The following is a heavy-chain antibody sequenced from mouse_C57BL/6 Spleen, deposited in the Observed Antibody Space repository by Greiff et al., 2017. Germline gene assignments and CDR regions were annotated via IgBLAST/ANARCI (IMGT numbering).Heavy chain of an antibody. CDR2: ISDGGSYT. D-gene: IGHD4-1*01. CDR3: AREPSGTGYYFDY. J-gene: IGHJ2*01. Sequence: EVHLVESGGGLVKPGGSLKLSCAASGFTFSSYAMSWVRQTPEKRLEWVATISDGGSYTYYPDNVKGRFTISRDNAKNNLYLQMSHLKSEDTAMYYCAREPSGTGYYFDYWGQGTTLTVSS. CDR1: GFTFSSYA. V-gene: IGHV5-4*01.